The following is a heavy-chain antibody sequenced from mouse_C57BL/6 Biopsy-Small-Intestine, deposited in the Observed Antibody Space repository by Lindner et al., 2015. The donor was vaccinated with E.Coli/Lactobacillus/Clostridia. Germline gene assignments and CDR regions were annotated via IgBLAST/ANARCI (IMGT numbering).Heavy chain of an antibody. V-gene: IGHV1-14*01. J-gene: IGHJ3*01. CDR1: GYTFISYV. CDR2: INPYNDGT. CDR3: VREYTNYPAWFAY. D-gene: IGHD2-5*01. Sequence: VQLQESGPEVVKPGASVKMSCKASGYTFISYVMQWVKQKPGQDLEWIGYINPYNDGTKYNEKLKGKATLTSDKSSSTAYMELSSLTSEDSAVYYCVREYTNYPAWFAYWGQGTLVTVSA.